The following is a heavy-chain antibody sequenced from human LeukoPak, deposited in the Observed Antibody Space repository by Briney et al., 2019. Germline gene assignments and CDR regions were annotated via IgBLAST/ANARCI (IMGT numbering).Heavy chain of an antibody. Sequence: GGSLRLSCVASGFTFNKYGVHGVRQAPGRGLEGVAVICNDGSYEYYADSVKGRLAISIDNDKSTVNLQMNSLRAEDTAVYYFARDGSGLAVRGWFDFWGQGTLVTVSS. V-gene: IGHV3-33*01. CDR2: ICNDGSYE. J-gene: IGHJ5*01. D-gene: IGHD3-10*01. CDR3: ARDGSGLAVRGWFDF. CDR1: GFTFNKYG.